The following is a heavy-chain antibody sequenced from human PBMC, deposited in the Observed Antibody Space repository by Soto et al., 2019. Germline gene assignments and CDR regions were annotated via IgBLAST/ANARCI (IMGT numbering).Heavy chain of an antibody. D-gene: IGHD2-15*01. V-gene: IGHV3-33*01. Sequence: QVQLVESGGGVVQPGRSLRLSCAASGFTFSSYGMHWVRQAPGKGLEWVAVIWSAGSNKYYADSVKGRFTISRDNSKTTLYLQMNSLLAEDTAVYSCARVGGYCSGGSCYEFDYWGEGTLVTVSS. CDR2: IWSAGSNK. CDR3: ARVGGYCSGGSCYEFDY. J-gene: IGHJ4*02. CDR1: GFTFSSYG.